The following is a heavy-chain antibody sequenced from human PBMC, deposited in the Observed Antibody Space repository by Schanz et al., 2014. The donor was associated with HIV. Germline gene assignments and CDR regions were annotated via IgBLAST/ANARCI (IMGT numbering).Heavy chain of an antibody. J-gene: IGHJ4*02. CDR1: GFTFNNYG. D-gene: IGHD6-19*01. CDR3: AKVAIHSSGWLPFDY. Sequence: QVHLVESGGGVVQPGRSLRLSCAASGFTFNNYGMHWVRQAPGKGLEWVAVISYDGTKKHYADSVKGRFTISRDNSKNTLYLQMNSLGAEDTAVYYCAKVAIHSSGWLPFDYWGQGTLVTVSS. CDR2: ISYDGTKK. V-gene: IGHV3-30*18.